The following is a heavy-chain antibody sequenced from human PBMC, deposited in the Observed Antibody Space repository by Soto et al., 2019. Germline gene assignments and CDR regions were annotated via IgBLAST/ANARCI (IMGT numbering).Heavy chain of an antibody. J-gene: IGHJ6*02. CDR3: ARDLVLVVTYDRDYYYGMDV. CDR1: GYTFTSYY. Sequence: GASVKVSCKASGYTFTSYYMHWVRQAPGQGLAWMGIINPSGGSTSYAQKFQGRVTMTRDTSTSTVYMELSSLRSEDTAVYYCARDLVLVVTYDRDYYYGMDVWGQGTTVTVSS. CDR2: INPSGGST. D-gene: IGHD3-22*01. V-gene: IGHV1-46*01.